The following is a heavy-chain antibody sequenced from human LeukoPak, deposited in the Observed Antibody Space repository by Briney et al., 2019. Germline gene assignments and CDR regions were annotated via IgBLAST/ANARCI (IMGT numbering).Heavy chain of an antibody. CDR1: GFTFSSYW. CDR3: ASANGPGYSMALYGMDV. CDR2: IYSGGST. D-gene: IGHD6-13*01. V-gene: IGHV3-66*01. J-gene: IGHJ6*02. Sequence: GGSLRLSCAASGFTFSSYWMHWVRQAPGKGLVWVSVIYSGGSTYYADSVKGRFTISRDNSKNTLYLQMNSLRAEDTAVYYCASANGPGYSMALYGMDVWGQGTTVTVSS.